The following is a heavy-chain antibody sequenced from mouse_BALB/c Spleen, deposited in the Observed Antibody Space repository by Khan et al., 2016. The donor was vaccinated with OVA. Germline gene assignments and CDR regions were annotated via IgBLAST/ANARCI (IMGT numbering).Heavy chain of an antibody. CDR2: IWGDGNT. CDR3: ARHLGHYAMDY. CDR1: GFSLTDYG. Sequence: VQLQESGPGLLAPSQSLSITCTVSGFSLTDYGVNWVRQPPGKGLEWLGMIWGDGNTDYNSALKSRLSISKDNSKSQVFLKMNSLRTDDTATYYGARHLGHYAMDYWGQGTSVTVSS. J-gene: IGHJ4*01. D-gene: IGHD3-1*01. V-gene: IGHV2-6-7*01.